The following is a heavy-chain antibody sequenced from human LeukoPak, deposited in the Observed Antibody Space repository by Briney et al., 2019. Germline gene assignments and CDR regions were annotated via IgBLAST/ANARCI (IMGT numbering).Heavy chain of an antibody. J-gene: IGHJ6*02. V-gene: IGHV3-53*04. CDR1: GFTVSSNY. CDR2: IYSGGST. Sequence: GGSLRLSCAASGFTVSSNYMSWVRQAPGKGLEWVSVIYSGGSTYYADSVKGRFTISRHNSKNTLYLQMNSLRAEDTAVYYCASFYGSGSYPPYGMDVWGQGTTVTVSS. CDR3: ASFYGSGSYPPYGMDV. D-gene: IGHD3-10*01.